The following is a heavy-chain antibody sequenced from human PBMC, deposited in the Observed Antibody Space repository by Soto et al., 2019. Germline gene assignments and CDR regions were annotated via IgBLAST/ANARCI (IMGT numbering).Heavy chain of an antibody. CDR2: INHVGGT. V-gene: IGHV4-34*01. D-gene: IGHD3-16*01. Sequence: SETLSLTCAVYGGFLSESYWTWIRQPPGKGLEWIGEINHVGGTNYNPSLKSRVTMSVDTSQNQFSLRLISVTAADTAMYFCVRIRYQLPSSVLWLDPWSQGTPVTVSS. J-gene: IGHJ5*02. CDR1: GGFLSESY. CDR3: VRIRYQLPSSVLWLDP.